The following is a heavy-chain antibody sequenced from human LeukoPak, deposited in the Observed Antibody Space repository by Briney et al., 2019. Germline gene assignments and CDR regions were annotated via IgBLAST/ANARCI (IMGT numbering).Heavy chain of an antibody. CDR1: GGSLTGYY. D-gene: IGHD6-13*01. CDR2: INHRGST. V-gene: IGHV4-34*01. J-gene: IGHJ4*02. CDR3: ARGGAIYSSSWYYFDY. Sequence: SETLSLTCAVYGGSLTGYYWSWIRLPPGKGLEWIGEINHRGSTNYNPSLKSRVTISVDTSKNQFSLKLSSVTAADTAVYYCARGGAIYSSSWYYFDYWGQGTLVTVSS.